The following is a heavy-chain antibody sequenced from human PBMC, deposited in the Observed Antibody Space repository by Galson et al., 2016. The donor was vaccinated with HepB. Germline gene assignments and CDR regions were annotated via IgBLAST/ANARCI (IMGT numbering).Heavy chain of an antibody. V-gene: IGHV4-61*01. Sequence: SETLSLTCTVSGGSVSSGSYYWSWIRQPPGKGLEWVGYISYSGSTSYTPSLKSRVAISVDTPKNQFSLKLSSVTAADTAVYYCARGELALGFDYWGQGALVTVSS. CDR2: ISYSGST. CDR3: ARGELALGFDY. CDR1: GGSVSSGSYY. D-gene: IGHD3-16*01. J-gene: IGHJ4*02.